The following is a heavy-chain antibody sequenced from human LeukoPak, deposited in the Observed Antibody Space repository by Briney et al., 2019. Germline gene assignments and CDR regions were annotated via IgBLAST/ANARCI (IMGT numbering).Heavy chain of an antibody. J-gene: IGHJ4*02. V-gene: IGHV3-23*01. D-gene: IGHD4/OR15-4a*01. Sequence: GGSLRLSCAASGFSFSNYGMNWVRQAPGKGLEWVSGMSRSGDTTYYAASVKGRFTISRDNSENTLFLQMDSLRADDTAVYFCARNRPAGYDYDYGFELQRRGQGTLVTVSS. CDR3: ARNRPAGYDYDYGFELQR. CDR1: GFSFSNYG. CDR2: MSRSGDTT.